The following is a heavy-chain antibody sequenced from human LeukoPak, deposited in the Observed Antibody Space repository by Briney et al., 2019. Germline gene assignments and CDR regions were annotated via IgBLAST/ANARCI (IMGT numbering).Heavy chain of an antibody. V-gene: IGHV3-30*04. J-gene: IGHJ6*03. D-gene: IGHD3-10*01. Sequence: GGSLRLSCAASGFTFSSYAMHWVRQAPGKGLEWVAVISYDGSNKYYADSVKGRFTISRDNSKNTLYLQMNSLRAEDTAVYYCARDLWNYYYYYMDVWGKGTTVTVSS. CDR2: ISYDGSNK. CDR3: ARDLWNYYYYYMDV. CDR1: GFTFSSYA.